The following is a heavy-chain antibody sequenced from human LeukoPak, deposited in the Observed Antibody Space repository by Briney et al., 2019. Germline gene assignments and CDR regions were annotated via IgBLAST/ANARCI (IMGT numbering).Heavy chain of an antibody. Sequence: GGSLRLSRAASGFTFGSYWMTWDRQAPGKGLEWVANIKQDGSEKYYVDSVKGRFTISRDNAKNSLYLQMNSLRAEDTAVYYCARSKSWIQLWFDFWGQGTLVTVSS. V-gene: IGHV3-7*01. CDR3: ARSKSWIQLWFDF. J-gene: IGHJ4*02. CDR1: GFTFGSYW. D-gene: IGHD5-18*01. CDR2: IKQDGSEK.